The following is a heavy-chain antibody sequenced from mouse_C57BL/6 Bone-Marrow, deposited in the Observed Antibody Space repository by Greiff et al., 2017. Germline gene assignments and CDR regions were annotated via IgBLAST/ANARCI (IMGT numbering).Heavy chain of an antibody. D-gene: IGHD3-2*02. J-gene: IGHJ4*01. CDR3: ARPLRLPYYYARGY. V-gene: IGHV1-59*01. CDR2: IDPSDSYT. Sequence: QVQLQQPGAELVRPGTSVKLSCKASGYTFTSYWMHWVKQRPGQGLEWIGVIDPSDSYTNYNQKFKGKATLTVDTSSSTAYMQLSSLTSEDSAVYYCARPLRLPYYYARGYWGQGTSVTVSS. CDR1: GYTFTSYW.